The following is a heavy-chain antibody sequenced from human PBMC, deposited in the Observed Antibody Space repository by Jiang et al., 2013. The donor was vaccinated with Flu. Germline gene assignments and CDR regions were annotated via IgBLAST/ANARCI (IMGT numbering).Heavy chain of an antibody. Sequence: GPGLVKPSETLSLTCTVSGGSISSYYWNWIRQPPGKGLEWIGYFYFSGSTNYNPSLKSRVTISVDTSKNQFSLKLSSVTAADTAVYYCARAYLYYFDYWGQGPWSPSPQ. CDR1: GGSISSYY. CDR3: ARAYLYYFDY. V-gene: IGHV4-59*08. J-gene: IGHJ4*02. CDR2: FYFSGST. D-gene: IGHD2/OR15-2a*01.